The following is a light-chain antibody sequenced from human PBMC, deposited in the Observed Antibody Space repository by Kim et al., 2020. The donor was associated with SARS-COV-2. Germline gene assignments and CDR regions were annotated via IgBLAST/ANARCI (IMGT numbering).Light chain of an antibody. J-gene: IGKJ1*01. CDR1: RGIHNY. V-gene: IGKV1-27*01. CDR3: QKYNTAPWT. Sequence: GDRVTITCRASRGIHNYLAWYQQKPGKVPKRLIYAASTLHSGVPSRFSGSGSGTDFTLIISSLQPEDVATYYCQKYNTAPWTFGQGTKVDIK. CDR2: AAS.